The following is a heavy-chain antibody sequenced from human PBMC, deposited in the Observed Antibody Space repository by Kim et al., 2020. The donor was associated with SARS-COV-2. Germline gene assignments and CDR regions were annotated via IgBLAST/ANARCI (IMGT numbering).Heavy chain of an antibody. Sequence: SETLSLTCTVSGGSISSSSYYWGWIRQPPGKGLEWIGSIYYSGSTYYNPSLKSRVTISVDTSKNQFSLKLSSVTAADTAVYYCARHASSWYDDVNWFDP. CDR3: ARHASSWYDDVNWFDP. CDR1: GGSISSSSYY. V-gene: IGHV4-39*01. J-gene: IGHJ5*02. D-gene: IGHD6-13*01. CDR2: IYYSGST.